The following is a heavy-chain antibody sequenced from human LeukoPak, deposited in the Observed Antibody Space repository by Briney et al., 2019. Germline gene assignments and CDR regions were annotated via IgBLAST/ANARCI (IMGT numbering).Heavy chain of an antibody. CDR3: AKDPANDYGDYDYFDY. CDR2: VSGSGGST. J-gene: IGHJ4*02. CDR1: GFTFSSYA. D-gene: IGHD4-17*01. Sequence: GGSLRLSCAASGFTFSSYAMSWVRQAPGKGLEWVSAVSGSGGSTYYADSVKGRFTISRDNSKNTLYLQMNSLRAEDTAVYYCAKDPANDYGDYDYFDYWGQGTLVTVSS. V-gene: IGHV3-23*01.